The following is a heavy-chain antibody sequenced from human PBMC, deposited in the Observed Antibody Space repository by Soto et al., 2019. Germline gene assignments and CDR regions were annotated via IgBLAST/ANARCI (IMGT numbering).Heavy chain of an antibody. CDR1: GFTFSSYG. CDR3: ARDAKGITYYYGSGSYYIGRYFDY. J-gene: IGHJ4*02. V-gene: IGHV3-33*01. Sequence: GGSLRLSCAASGFTFSSYGMHWVRQAPGKGLEWVAVIWYDGSNKYYADSVKGRFTISRDNSKNTLYLQMNSLRAEETAVYYCARDAKGITYYYGSGSYYIGRYFDYWGQGTLVTVSS. CDR2: IWYDGSNK. D-gene: IGHD3-10*01.